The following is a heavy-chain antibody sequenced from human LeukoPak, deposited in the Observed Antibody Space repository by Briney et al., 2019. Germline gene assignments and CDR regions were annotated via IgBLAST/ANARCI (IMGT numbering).Heavy chain of an antibody. CDR3: ARWGFTRYCSGGSCYGGDY. V-gene: IGHV4-31*03. J-gene: IGHJ4*02. Sequence: PSETLSLTCTVSVGSISSGGYYWRWIRQHPGKGLEWIGFIYGSGSTYYKSSLKSRVTISVDTSKNQFSLKLTSVTAADTAVYYCARWGFTRYCSGGSCYGGDYWGQGTLVTVSS. CDR2: IYGSGST. D-gene: IGHD2-15*01. CDR1: VGSISSGGYY.